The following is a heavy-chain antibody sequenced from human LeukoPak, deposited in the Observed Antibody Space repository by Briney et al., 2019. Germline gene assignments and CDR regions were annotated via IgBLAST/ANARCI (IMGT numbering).Heavy chain of an antibody. CDR1: GYTFSTYW. D-gene: IGHD5-12*01. CDR3: ARSDYWSYAMNV. J-gene: IGHJ6*02. Sequence: GESLEISCKASGYTFSTYWVAWVRQMPGKGLEWMGAIHPDDSDIRYSPSFQGQVTISADKSISTAFLQWSRLEASDTAMYFCARSDYWSYAMNVWGQGTTVTVSS. V-gene: IGHV5-51*01. CDR2: IHPDDSDI.